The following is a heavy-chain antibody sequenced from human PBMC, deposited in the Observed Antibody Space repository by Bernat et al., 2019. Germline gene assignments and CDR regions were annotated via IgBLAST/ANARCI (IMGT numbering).Heavy chain of an antibody. CDR2: ISSSSSYI. CDR3: ARGPATPLEYFQH. J-gene: IGHJ1*01. CDR1: GFTFSSYS. Sequence: EVQLVESGGGLVKPGGSLRLSCAASGFTFSSYSMNWVRQAPGKGLEWVSSISSSSSYIYYADSVKGRFIISRDNAKNSLYLQMNSLRAEDTAVYYCARGPATPLEYFQHWGQGTLVTVSS. D-gene: IGHD1-26*01. V-gene: IGHV3-21*01.